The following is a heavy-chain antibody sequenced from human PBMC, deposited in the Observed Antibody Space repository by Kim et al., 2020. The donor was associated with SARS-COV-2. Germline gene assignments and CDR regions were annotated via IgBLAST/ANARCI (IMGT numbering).Heavy chain of an antibody. Sequence: TYYAESGQVRFTISRDVATTTLYLQMNSLRVEDTALYYCAKDLWDYSGNGYWGQGTLVTVSS. CDR2: T. V-gene: IGHV3-23*01. D-gene: IGHD2-21*01. J-gene: IGHJ4*02. CDR3: AKDLWDYSGNGY.